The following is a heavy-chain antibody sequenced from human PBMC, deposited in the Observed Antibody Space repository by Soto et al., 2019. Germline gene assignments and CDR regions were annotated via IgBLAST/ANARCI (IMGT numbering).Heavy chain of an antibody. V-gene: IGHV5-10-1*01. CDR2: IDPSDSYT. CDR3: ARHTHLGYCSSNSCYRAWWFDP. CDR1: GYSFTSYW. D-gene: IGHD2-2*02. Sequence: GESLKISCKGSGYSFTSYWISWVRQMPGKGLEWMGRIDPSDSYTNYSPSFQGHVTISADKSISTAYLQWSSLKASDTAMYYCARHTHLGYCSSNSCYRAWWFDPWGQGTLVTVSS. J-gene: IGHJ5*02.